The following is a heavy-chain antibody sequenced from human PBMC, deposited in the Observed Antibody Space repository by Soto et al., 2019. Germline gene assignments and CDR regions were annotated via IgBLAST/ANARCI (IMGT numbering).Heavy chain of an antibody. CDR1: GYTFPSYD. J-gene: IGHJ5*02. Sequence: QVQLVQSGAEVKKPGASVQVSCKDSGYTFPSYDINWVRQATGQGLEGMGWMNPNSGNTGYAQKFQGRVIKTRNTSISTAHMELSSLRSEDTAVYYCARGPYYDDRSGYCPDWGWSDPWGQGTLVTVFS. CDR3: ARGPYYDDRSGYCPDWGWSDP. D-gene: IGHD3-22*01. CDR2: MNPNSGNT. V-gene: IGHV1-8*01.